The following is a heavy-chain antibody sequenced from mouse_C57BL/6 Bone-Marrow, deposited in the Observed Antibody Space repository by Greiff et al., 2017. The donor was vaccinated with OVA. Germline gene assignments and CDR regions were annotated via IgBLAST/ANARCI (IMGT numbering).Heavy chain of an antibody. CDR1: GFSLTSYG. V-gene: IGHV2-2*01. CDR3: ARNGYYGGWYFDV. Sequence: VKLVESGPGLVQPSQSLSITCTVSGFSLTSYGVHWVRQSPGKGLEWLGVIWSGGSTDYNAAFISRLSISKDNSKSQVFFKMNSLQADDTAIYYCARNGYYGGWYFDVWGTGTTVTVSS. J-gene: IGHJ1*03. CDR2: IWSGGST. D-gene: IGHD1-1*01.